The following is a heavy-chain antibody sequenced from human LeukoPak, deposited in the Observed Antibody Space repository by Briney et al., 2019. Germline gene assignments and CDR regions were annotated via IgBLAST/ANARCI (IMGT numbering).Heavy chain of an antibody. D-gene: IGHD6-13*01. CDR3: AREEILIAAAGTSFDY. J-gene: IGHJ4*02. CDR1: GYTFTSYG. V-gene: IGHV1-2*02. Sequence: ASVKVSCKASGYTFTSYGISWVRQAPGQGLEWMGWINPNSGGTNYAQKFQGRVTMTRDTSISTAYMELSRLRSDDTAVYYCAREEILIAAAGTSFDYWGQGTLVTVSS. CDR2: INPNSGGT.